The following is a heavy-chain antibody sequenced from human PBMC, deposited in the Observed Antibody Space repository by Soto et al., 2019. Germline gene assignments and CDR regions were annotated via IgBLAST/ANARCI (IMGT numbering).Heavy chain of an antibody. CDR1: GGTFSSYA. V-gene: IGHV1-69*01. CDR2: IIPISGTA. Sequence: QVQLVQSGAEVKKPGSSVKVSCKASGGTFSSYAISWVRQAPGQGLEWMGGIIPISGTANYAQKFQGRVTITADESTSTAYMELSSLRSEETAVYYCARSQGSSTSLEIYYYYYYGMNVWGQWTTVTVSS. CDR3: ARSQGSSTSLEIYYYYYYGMNV. J-gene: IGHJ6*02. D-gene: IGHD2-2*01.